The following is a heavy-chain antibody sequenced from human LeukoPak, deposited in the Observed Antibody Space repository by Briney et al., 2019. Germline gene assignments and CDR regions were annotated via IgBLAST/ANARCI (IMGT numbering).Heavy chain of an antibody. CDR2: IYYSGST. J-gene: IGHJ3*02. V-gene: IGHV4-39*01. CDR1: GGSISSSSYY. D-gene: IGHD3-10*01. CDR3: ASDFGTRDAFDI. Sequence: SETLSLTCTVSGGSISSSSYYWGWIRQPPGQRLKWIGSIYYSGSTYYNPSLKSRVTISVDTSKNQFSLKLSSVTAADTAVYYCASDFGTRDAFDIWGQGTMVTVSS.